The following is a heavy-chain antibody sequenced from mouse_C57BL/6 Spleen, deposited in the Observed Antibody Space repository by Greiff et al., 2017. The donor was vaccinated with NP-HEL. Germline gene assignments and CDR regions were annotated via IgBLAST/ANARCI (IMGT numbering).Heavy chain of an antibody. Sequence: EVNLVESGGDLVKPGGSLKLSCAASGFTFSSYGMSWVRQTPDKRLEWVATISSGGSYTYYPDSVKGRFTISRDNAKNTLYLQMSSLKSEDTAMYYCARQDYYGSSLGYFDYWGQGTTLTVSS. D-gene: IGHD1-1*01. CDR1: GFTFSSYG. J-gene: IGHJ2*01. V-gene: IGHV5-6*01. CDR3: ARQDYYGSSLGYFDY. CDR2: ISSGGSYT.